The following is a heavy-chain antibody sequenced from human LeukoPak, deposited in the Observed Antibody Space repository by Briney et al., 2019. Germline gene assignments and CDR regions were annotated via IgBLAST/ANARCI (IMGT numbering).Heavy chain of an antibody. CDR3: ARDVVGAIDY. CDR1: GYIFTNYY. CDR2: INPSGSST. J-gene: IGHJ4*02. V-gene: IGHV1-46*01. Sequence: VASVKVSCKTSGYIFTNYYMHWVRQAPGQGLEWMGIINPSGSSTSYAQKFQGRVTLTRDTSTSTVYMELSSLRSEDTAVYFCARDVVGAIDYWGQGTLVTVSS. D-gene: IGHD1-26*01.